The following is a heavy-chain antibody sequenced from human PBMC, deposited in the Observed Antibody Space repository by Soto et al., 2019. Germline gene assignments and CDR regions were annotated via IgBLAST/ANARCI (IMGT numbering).Heavy chain of an antibody. CDR3: TKSSGGSSSAGMDY. CDR1: GFIFKNYA. CDR2: ITRDGYNK. D-gene: IGHD6-6*01. J-gene: IGHJ4*02. Sequence: QVQLVESGGGVVQPGRSLRLSCAGSGFIFKNYALNWVRQAPGKGLEWVASITRDGYNKYYADSVKGRFTISRDNSRDTLSLQMTALTIEDSSVYYCTKSSGGSSSAGMDYWGQGTRVTVSS. V-gene: IGHV3-30*04.